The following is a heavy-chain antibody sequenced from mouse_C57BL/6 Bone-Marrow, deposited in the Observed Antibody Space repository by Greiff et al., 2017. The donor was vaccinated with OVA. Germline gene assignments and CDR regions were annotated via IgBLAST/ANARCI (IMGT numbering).Heavy chain of an antibody. Sequence: ESGPGMVKPSQSLSLTCTVTGYSITSGYDWHWIRHFPGNKLEWMGYISYSGSTNYNPSLKSRISITHDTSNNHFFLKLNSVTTEDTATYYCARGGSSYWYFDVWGTGTTVTVSS. J-gene: IGHJ1*03. CDR2: ISYSGST. D-gene: IGHD1-1*01. V-gene: IGHV3-1*01. CDR3: ARGGSSYWYFDV. CDR1: GYSITSGYD.